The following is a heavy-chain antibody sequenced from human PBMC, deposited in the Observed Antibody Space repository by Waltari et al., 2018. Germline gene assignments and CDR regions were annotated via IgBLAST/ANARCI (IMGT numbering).Heavy chain of an antibody. CDR2: IYHSGST. V-gene: IGHV4-38-2*02. D-gene: IGHD3-3*01. CDR3: ARAYYDFWSGYLGGYFDY. Sequence: QVQLQKSGPGLVKPSETLSLTCTVSGYSISSGYYWGWIRQPPGKGLEWIGSIYHSGSTYYNPSLKSRVTISVDTSKNQFSLKLSSVTAADTAVYYCARAYYDFWSGYLGGYFDYWGQGTLVTVSS. CDR1: GYSISSGYY. J-gene: IGHJ4*02.